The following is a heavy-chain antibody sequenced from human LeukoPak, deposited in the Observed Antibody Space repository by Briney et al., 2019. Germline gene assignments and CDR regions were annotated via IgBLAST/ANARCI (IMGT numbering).Heavy chain of an antibody. D-gene: IGHD1-26*01. CDR3: ARQAESGSYYISNYFDY. V-gene: IGHV4-39*01. CDR2: IYYSGST. CDR1: GGSISSSSYY. J-gene: IGHJ4*02. Sequence: PSGTLSLTCTVSGGSISSSSYYWGWIRQPPGKGLEWLGSIYYSGSTYYNPSLKSRVTISVDTSKNQFSLKLSSVTAADTAVYYCARQAESGSYYISNYFDYWGQGTLVTVSS.